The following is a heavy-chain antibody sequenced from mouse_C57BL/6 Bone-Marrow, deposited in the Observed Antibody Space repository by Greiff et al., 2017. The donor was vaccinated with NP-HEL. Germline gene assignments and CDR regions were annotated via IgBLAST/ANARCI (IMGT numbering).Heavy chain of an antibody. CDR1: GYTFTTYP. CDR2: FHPYNDDT. Sequence: QVQLQQSGAELVKPGASVKMSCKASGYTFTTYPIEWMKQSHGKCLEWIGYFHPYNDDTKYNEKFKGKATLTVEKSSSTVYLDLSRLTSDDSAVYYCARRSNFDYAMDYWGQGTSVTVSS. D-gene: IGHD1-1*01. CDR3: ARRSNFDYAMDY. J-gene: IGHJ4*01. V-gene: IGHV1-47*01.